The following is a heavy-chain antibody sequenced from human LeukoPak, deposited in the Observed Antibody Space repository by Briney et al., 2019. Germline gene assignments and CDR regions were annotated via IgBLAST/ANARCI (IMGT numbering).Heavy chain of an antibody. CDR2: IYYSGST. V-gene: IGHV4-59*01. D-gene: IGHD3-22*01. Sequence: PSETLSLTCTVSGVSISSYYWSWIRQPPGKGLEWIGYIYYSGSTNYNPSLKSRVTISVDTSKNQFSLKLSSVTAADTAVYYCARDLADSPAANASDIWGQGTMVTVSS. J-gene: IGHJ3*02. CDR1: GVSISSYY. CDR3: ARDLADSPAANASDI.